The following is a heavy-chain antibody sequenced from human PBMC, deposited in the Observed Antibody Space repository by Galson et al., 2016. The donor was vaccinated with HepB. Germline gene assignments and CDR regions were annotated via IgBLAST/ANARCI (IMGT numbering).Heavy chain of an antibody. CDR3: VRNLFSGDDYSVDY. CDR1: GLSFSSSG. J-gene: IGHJ4*02. Sequence: SLRLSCAASGLSFSSSGMHWVRQAPGKGLEWVAVISYDGRQKYYVDPVKGRFIISRDNSKNTLYLQMNSLKTEDTAVYYCVRNLFSGDDYSVDYWGQGTLVSISS. CDR2: ISYDGRQK. D-gene: IGHD4-11*01. V-gene: IGHV3-30*03.